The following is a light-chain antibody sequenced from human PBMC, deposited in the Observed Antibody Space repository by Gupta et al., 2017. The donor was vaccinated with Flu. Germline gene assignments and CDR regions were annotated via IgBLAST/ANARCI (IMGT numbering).Light chain of an antibody. CDR2: DAS. Sequence: SSATLSLSPGERATLSCRASQSVSSYLAWYQQKPGQAPRLLIYDASNRATGIPARFSGSGSGTDFTLTISSLEPADFAVYYCQQRSNWLTFGGGTKVEIK. J-gene: IGKJ4*01. CDR3: QQRSNWLT. V-gene: IGKV3-11*01. CDR1: QSVSSY.